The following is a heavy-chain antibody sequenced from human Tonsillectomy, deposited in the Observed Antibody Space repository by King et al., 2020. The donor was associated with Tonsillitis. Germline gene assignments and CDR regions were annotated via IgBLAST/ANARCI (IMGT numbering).Heavy chain of an antibody. CDR2: IPNDGSDE. V-gene: IGHV3-30*02. Sequence: VQLVESGGGVVQPGGSLRLSCGASGFTFSSFAFHWVRQAPGKGLEWVTFIPNDGSDEIYIDSVKGRFTISRDNSKKTLYLQMNSLRAEDTAVYYCAKVREQWDYYYGMDVWGQGTTVTVS. CDR3: AKVREQWDYYYGMDV. D-gene: IGHD6-19*01. CDR1: GFTFSSFA. J-gene: IGHJ6*02.